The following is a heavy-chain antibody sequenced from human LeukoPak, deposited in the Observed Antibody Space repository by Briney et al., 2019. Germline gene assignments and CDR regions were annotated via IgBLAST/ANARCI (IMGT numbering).Heavy chain of an antibody. Sequence: SVKVSCKASGGTFSSYAISWARQAPGQGLERMGGIIPIFGTANYAQKFQGRVTITTDESTSTAYMELSSLRSEDTAVYYCAIGGYYDSSGYYIFDYWGQGTLVTVSS. V-gene: IGHV1-69*05. D-gene: IGHD3-22*01. CDR1: GGTFSSYA. J-gene: IGHJ4*02. CDR2: IIPIFGTA. CDR3: AIGGYYDSSGYYIFDY.